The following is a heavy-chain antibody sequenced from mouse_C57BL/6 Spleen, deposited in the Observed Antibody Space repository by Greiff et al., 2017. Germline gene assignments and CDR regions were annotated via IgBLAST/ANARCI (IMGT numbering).Heavy chain of an antibody. CDR2: INPSTGGT. CDR1: GYSFTGYY. J-gene: IGHJ4*01. V-gene: IGHV1-42*01. CDR3: ARNYGSSWKDDMDD. D-gene: IGHD1-1*01. Sequence: EVQLQQSGPELVKPGASVKISCTASGYSFTGYYMNWVKQSPEKSLEWIGEINPSTGGTTYNQKFKAKATLTVDKSSSTAYMQLKSLTSEDSAVYYCARNYGSSWKDDMDDWGKGTSVTVSS.